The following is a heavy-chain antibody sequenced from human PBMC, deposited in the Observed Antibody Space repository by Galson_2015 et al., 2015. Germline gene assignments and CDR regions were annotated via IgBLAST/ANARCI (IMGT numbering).Heavy chain of an antibody. V-gene: IGHV3-7*01. CDR1: GFTFSSYW. J-gene: IGHJ4*02. CDR2: IKQDGSEK. CDR3: ARLVRLRGHFFDY. D-gene: IGHD3-10*01. Sequence: SLRLSCAASGFTFSSYWMSWVRQAPGKGLEWVANIKQDGSEKYYVDSVKGRFTISRDNVKNSLYLQMNSLRAEDTAVYYCARLVRLRGHFFDYWGQGTLVTVSS.